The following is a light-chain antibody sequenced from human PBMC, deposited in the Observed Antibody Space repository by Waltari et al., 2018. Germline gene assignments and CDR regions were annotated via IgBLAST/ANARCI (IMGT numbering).Light chain of an antibody. V-gene: IGKV3-20*01. CDR3: QQYVESPAT. CDR2: HAS. J-gene: IGKJ1*01. Sequence: EIVLTQSPGTVSLSPGDRATFSCWASQNVRIYSAWYQQKPGQAPRLLIYHASTRANGIPDRFSASGSGTDFTLTISRLEPEDFAMYYCQQYVESPATFGQGTKVVIK. CDR1: QNVRIY.